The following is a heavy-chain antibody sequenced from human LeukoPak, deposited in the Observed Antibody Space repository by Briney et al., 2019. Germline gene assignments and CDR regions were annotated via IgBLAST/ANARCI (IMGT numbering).Heavy chain of an antibody. J-gene: IGHJ5*02. Sequence: ASVKVSRKASGYTFTSYGISWVRQAPGQGLEWMGWISAYNGNTNYAQELQGRVTMTTDTSTSTAYMELRSLRSDDTAVYYCARVVSSSENYYDSSVKSGWFDPWGQGTLVTVSS. V-gene: IGHV1-18*01. CDR2: ISAYNGNT. D-gene: IGHD3-22*01. CDR3: ARVVSSSENYYDSSVKSGWFDP. CDR1: GYTFTSYG.